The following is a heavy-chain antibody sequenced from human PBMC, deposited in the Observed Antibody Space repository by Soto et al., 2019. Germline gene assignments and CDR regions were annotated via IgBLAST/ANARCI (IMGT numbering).Heavy chain of an antibody. CDR2: IYSSGST. V-gene: IGHV4-4*07. J-gene: IGHJ5*02. Sequence: SETLSLTCTVSGGAINSYYWTWIRPPAGKGLEWIGRIYSSGSTKYNPSLQSRVTMSLDTSKNQFSLRLTSVTAADTAVYYCARGQRFSDWFDPWGQGTLVTVSS. CDR1: GGAINSYY. CDR3: ARGQRFSDWFDP. D-gene: IGHD3-3*01.